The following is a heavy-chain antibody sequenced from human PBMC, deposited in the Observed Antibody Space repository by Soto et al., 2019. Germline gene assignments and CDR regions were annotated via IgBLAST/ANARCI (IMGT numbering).Heavy chain of an antibody. V-gene: IGHV3-48*01. Sequence: EVQLVESGGGLVQPGGSLRLSCAASGFTFSSYSFNWVRQAPGKGLEWLSYIGSSSTTIYYADSVKGRFIISRDNAKNPLYLQMNSLRPEETAVYYCAREQQLAFDNWGQGTRVTVSS. CDR1: GFTFSSYS. D-gene: IGHD6-13*01. CDR3: AREQQLAFDN. J-gene: IGHJ4*02. CDR2: IGSSSTTI.